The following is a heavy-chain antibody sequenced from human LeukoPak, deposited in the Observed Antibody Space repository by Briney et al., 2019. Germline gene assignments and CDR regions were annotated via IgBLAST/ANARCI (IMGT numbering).Heavy chain of an antibody. CDR1: GFTFSSYA. CDR2: ISGSGGST. D-gene: IGHD6-13*01. V-gene: IGHV3-23*01. J-gene: IGHJ4*02. CDR3: ASTPGYSSSWYPSYFDY. Sequence: GGSLRLSCAASGFTFSSYAMSWVRQAPGKGLDWVSAISGSGGSTYHADSVKGRFTISRDNSKNTLYLQMNSLRAEDTAVYYCASTPGYSSSWYPSYFDYWGRGTLVTVSS.